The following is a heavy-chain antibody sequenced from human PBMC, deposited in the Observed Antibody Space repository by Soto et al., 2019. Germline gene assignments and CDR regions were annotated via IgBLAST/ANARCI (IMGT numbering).Heavy chain of an antibody. CDR3: ARDRASSFIGATATLFDY. J-gene: IGHJ4*02. Sequence: PGGSLRLSCAASGFTFSSYAMHWVRQAPGKGLEWVALISYGGSNKYFGDSVKGRFTISRDNSKNTLYLQMNSLRAEDTAVYYCARDRASSFIGATATLFDYWGQGTLVTVSS. CDR2: ISYGGSNK. V-gene: IGHV3-30-3*01. CDR1: GFTFSSYA. D-gene: IGHD2-15*01.